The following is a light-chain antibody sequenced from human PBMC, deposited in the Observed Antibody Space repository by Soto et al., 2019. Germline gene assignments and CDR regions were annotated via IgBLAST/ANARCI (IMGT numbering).Light chain of an antibody. J-gene: IGKJ5*01. V-gene: IGKV3-15*01. CDR1: QSVSNK. CDR2: GAS. CDR3: QLYGISPH. Sequence: EIILTQSASTLSGSPGERVTLSWRASQSVSNKLAWYQQKPGQAPRLLIYGASTRATGIPARFSGSGSGTEFTLTINSLQSEDFAVYYCQLYGISPHFGQGTRLEIK.